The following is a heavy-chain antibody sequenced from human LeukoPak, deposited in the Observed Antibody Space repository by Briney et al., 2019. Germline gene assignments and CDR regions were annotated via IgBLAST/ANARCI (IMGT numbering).Heavy chain of an antibody. V-gene: IGHV3-21*01. J-gene: IGHJ5*02. Sequence: GGSLRLSCAASGFTFSSYSMNWVRQAQGKGREWVPSISSSSSYIYYADSVKGRFTISRDNAKNSLYLQMNSLRAEDTAVYYCATPGRRYSSGWYNWFDPWGQGTLVTVSS. D-gene: IGHD6-19*01. CDR1: GFTFSSYS. CDR2: ISSSSSYI. CDR3: ATPGRRYSSGWYNWFDP.